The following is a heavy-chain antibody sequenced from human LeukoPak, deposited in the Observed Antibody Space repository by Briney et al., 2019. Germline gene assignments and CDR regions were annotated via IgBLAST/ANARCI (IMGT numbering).Heavy chain of an antibody. V-gene: IGHV4-59*08. CDR3: AGGYSYGPPDY. CDR1: GGSISRHY. J-gene: IGHJ4*02. D-gene: IGHD5-18*01. CDR2: IYYSGST. Sequence: SETLSLTCTVSGGSISRHYWSWIRQPPGKGPEWIGYIYYSGSTNYNPSLKSRVTMSVDTSKNQFSLKLSSVTAADTAVYYCAGGYSYGPPDYWGQGTLVTVSS.